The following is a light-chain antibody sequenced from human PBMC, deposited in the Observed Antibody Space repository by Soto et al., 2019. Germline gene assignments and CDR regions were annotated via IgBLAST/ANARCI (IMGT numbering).Light chain of an antibody. V-gene: IGLV8-61*01. Sequence: QTVVTQEPSFSVSPGGTVTLTCALSSGSVSTNNYPSWCQQTPGQPPRTLIFRTNTRSSGVPDRFSDSILGSKAALTITGAQADDESDYYCVLYMGRGIWVFGGGTKLTVL. CDR2: RTN. CDR1: SGSVSTNNY. J-gene: IGLJ3*02. CDR3: VLYMGRGIWV.